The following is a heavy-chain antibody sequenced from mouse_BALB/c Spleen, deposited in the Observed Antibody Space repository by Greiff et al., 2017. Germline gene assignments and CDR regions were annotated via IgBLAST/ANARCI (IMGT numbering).Heavy chain of an antibody. D-gene: IGHD1-2*01. Sequence: VKLMESGPGLVAPSQSLSITCTVSGFSLTSYGVHWVRQPPGKGLEWLGVIWAGGSTNYNSALMSRLSISKDNSKSQVFLKMNSLQTDDTAMYYCARGEYGYYYAMDYWGQGTSVTVSS. CDR3: ARGEYGYYYAMDY. CDR2: IWAGGST. CDR1: GFSLTSYG. V-gene: IGHV2-9*02. J-gene: IGHJ4*01.